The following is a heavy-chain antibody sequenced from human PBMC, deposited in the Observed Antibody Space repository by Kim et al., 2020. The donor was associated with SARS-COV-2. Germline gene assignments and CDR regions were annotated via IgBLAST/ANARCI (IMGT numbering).Heavy chain of an antibody. CDR3: ARDVTIFGLGGAFDI. Sequence: DSVKGRFTISRDKAKNSLYLQMNSLGAEDTAVYYCARDVTIFGLGGAFDIWGQGTMVTVSS. J-gene: IGHJ3*02. D-gene: IGHD3-3*01. V-gene: IGHV3-48*03.